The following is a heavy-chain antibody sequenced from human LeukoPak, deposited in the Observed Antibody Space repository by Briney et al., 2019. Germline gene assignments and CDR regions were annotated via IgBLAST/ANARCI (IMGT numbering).Heavy chain of an antibody. CDR1: GGAFSIYA. V-gene: IGHV1-69*13. D-gene: IGHD1-1*01. Sequence: ASVNVPCKASGGAFSIYAISWVRQAPGQGLEWMGGIIPIFGTANYAQKFQGRVTITADESTSTAYMELSSLRSEDTAVYYCARQTGHDVLDYWGQGTLVTVSS. J-gene: IGHJ4*02. CDR3: ARQTGHDVLDY. CDR2: IIPIFGTA.